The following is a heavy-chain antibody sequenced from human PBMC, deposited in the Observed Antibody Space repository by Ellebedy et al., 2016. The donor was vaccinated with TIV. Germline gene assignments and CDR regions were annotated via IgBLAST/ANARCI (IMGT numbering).Heavy chain of an antibody. Sequence: MPSETLSLTCTVSGGSISSGGYYWSWIRQHPGKGLEWIGYIYYSGSTYYNPSLKSRVTISVDTSKNQFSLKLSSVTAADTAVYYCARDEWSVGDDYYYGMDVWGQGTTVTVSS. CDR1: GGSISSGGYY. J-gene: IGHJ6*02. D-gene: IGHD3-10*01. CDR2: IYYSGST. CDR3: ARDEWSVGDDYYYGMDV. V-gene: IGHV4-31*03.